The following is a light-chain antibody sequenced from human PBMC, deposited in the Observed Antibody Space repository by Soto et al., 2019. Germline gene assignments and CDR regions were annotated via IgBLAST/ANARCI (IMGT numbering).Light chain of an antibody. V-gene: IGKV3-20*01. Sequence: EIVLTQSPGSLSLSPGQRATLSCRARQSVDTSFFAWYQKKPGQAPRLLIYGASKRATGIPDRFSGSGSGTDFTLIISRLDPEDFAVYYCQQYMSSVTFGQGTKVKIK. J-gene: IGKJ1*01. CDR2: GAS. CDR3: QQYMSSVT. CDR1: QSVDTSF.